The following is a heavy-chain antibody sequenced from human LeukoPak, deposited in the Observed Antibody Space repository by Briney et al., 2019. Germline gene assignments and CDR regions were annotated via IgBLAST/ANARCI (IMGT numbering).Heavy chain of an antibody. V-gene: IGHV3-9*01. J-gene: IGHJ6*02. CDR2: ISWNSGSI. D-gene: IGHD5-12*01. CDR3: AKDISYGGYRDYYYGMDV. CDR1: GFTFDDYA. Sequence: PGRSLRLSCEASGFTFDDYAMHWVRQAPGKGLEWVSGISWNSGSIGYADSVKGRFTISRDNAKNSLYLQMNSLRAEDTALYYCAKDISYGGYRDYYYGMDVWGQGTTVTVSS.